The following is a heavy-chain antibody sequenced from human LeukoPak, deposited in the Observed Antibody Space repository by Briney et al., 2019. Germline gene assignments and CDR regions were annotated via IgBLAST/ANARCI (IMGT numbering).Heavy chain of an antibody. V-gene: IGHV4-34*01. D-gene: IGHD4-17*01. Sequence: SETLSLTCAVYGGSFSDYYWSWIRQPPGKGLEWIGEINHSGSTNYNPSLKSRVTISVDTPKNQFSLKLSSVTAADTAVYYCARGRDYGFDYWGQGTLVTVSS. CDR3: ARGRDYGFDY. J-gene: IGHJ4*02. CDR2: INHSGST. CDR1: GGSFSDYY.